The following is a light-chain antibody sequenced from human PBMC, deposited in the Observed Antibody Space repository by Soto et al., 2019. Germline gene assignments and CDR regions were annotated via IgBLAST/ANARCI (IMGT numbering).Light chain of an antibody. CDR1: SSDVGADKY. CDR2: AVN. Sequence: QSALAQPASVSGAPGQSISISCTGTSSDVGADKYVSWYQQQAGKSPSLMIYAVNNPPSRVSTRFSGSTFGHTPSLPISGLQAEDEADYYCTSYTSSTTLYVFGSGTKVTVL. J-gene: IGLJ1*01. CDR3: TSYTSSTTLYV. V-gene: IGLV2-14*01.